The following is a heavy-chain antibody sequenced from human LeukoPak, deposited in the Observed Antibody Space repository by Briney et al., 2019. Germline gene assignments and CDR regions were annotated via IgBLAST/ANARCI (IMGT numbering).Heavy chain of an antibody. CDR2: IYYSGST. CDR3: ARAAWNGPYYYYMDV. D-gene: IGHD1-1*01. V-gene: IGHV4-39*01. Sequence: SETLSLTCTVSGGSISSSSYYWGWIRQPPGKGLEWIGSIYYSGSTYYNPSLKSRVTISVDTSKNQFSLKLSSVTAADTAVYYCARAAWNGPYYYYMDVWGKGTTVTISS. CDR1: GGSISSSSYY. J-gene: IGHJ6*03.